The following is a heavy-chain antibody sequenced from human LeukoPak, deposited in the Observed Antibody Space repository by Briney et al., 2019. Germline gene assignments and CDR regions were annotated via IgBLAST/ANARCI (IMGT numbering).Heavy chain of an antibody. Sequence: GGSLRLSCAASGFTFSSYGMHWVRQAPGKGLKWVAFIRYDGSNKYYADSVKGRFTISRDNSKNTLYLQMNSLRAEDTAVYYCANSDTNFDWLLGGFDYWGQGTLVTVSS. V-gene: IGHV3-30*02. CDR2: IRYDGSNK. D-gene: IGHD3-9*01. CDR3: ANSDTNFDWLLGGFDY. CDR1: GFTFSSYG. J-gene: IGHJ4*02.